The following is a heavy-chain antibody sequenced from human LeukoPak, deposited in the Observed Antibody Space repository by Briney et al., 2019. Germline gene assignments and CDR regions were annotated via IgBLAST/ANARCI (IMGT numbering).Heavy chain of an antibody. CDR1: GGSISSYY. V-gene: IGHV4-59*08. Sequence: PSETLSLTCTVSGGSISSYYLSWIRQPPGKGLEWIGYIYYSGSTNYNPPLKSRVTTSVDTSKNQCSLKLSSVTAANTAGYYCAGFDGDYYWFDPWGQGTLVTVSS. D-gene: IGHD4-17*01. J-gene: IGHJ5*02. CDR2: IYYSGST. CDR3: AGFDGDYYWFDP.